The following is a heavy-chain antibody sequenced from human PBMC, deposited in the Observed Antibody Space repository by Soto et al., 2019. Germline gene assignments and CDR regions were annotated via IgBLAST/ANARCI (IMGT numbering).Heavy chain of an antibody. CDR2: ISESGPNS. J-gene: IGHJ4*02. V-gene: IGHV3-23*01. CDR1: GFMFSDYA. Sequence: GGSLRLSCAASGFMFSDYAMTWVRQAPGKGLEWVSSISESGPNSHSADSVKGRFSISRDNFKGTLYLHMNNLKTDDTAVYYCAKGSRAYCRYDRCYPFDCWGRGTLVTVAS. CDR3: AKGSRAYCRYDRCYPFDC. D-gene: IGHD2-21*01.